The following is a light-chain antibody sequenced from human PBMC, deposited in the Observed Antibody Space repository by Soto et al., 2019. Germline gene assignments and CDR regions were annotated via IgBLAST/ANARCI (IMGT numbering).Light chain of an antibody. V-gene: IGLV2-14*01. CDR3: TSYTSSSTRV. J-gene: IGLJ1*01. Sequence: QSVLTQPASVSGAAGRTISISCTGTSSDVGGYNYVSWYQQQPGKAPKIMIYAVNSGAAGVSNRSSGSKSGNTASLTISGLQADDEADYYCTSYTSSSTRVFGSGTKVTVL. CDR1: SSDVGGYNY. CDR2: AVN.